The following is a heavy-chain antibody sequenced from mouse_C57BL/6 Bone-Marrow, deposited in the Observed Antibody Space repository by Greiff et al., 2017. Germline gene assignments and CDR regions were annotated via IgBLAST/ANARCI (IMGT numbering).Heavy chain of an antibody. D-gene: IGHD1-1*01. J-gene: IGHJ3*01. CDR1: GYAFRSSW. V-gene: IGHV1-82*01. CDR2: IYPGDGDT. Sequence: QVQLQQSGPELVKPGASVKISCKASGYAFRSSWMNWVKQRPGKGLEWIGRIYPGDGDTNYNGKLKGKDTLTADKSSSTAYMQLSILTSEYSAVYLCARYDGSSYAWCAYGGQGTLVTVAA. CDR3: ARYDGSSYAWCAY.